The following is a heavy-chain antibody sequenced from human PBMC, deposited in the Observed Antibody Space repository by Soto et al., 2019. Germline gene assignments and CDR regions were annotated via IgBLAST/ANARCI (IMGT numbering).Heavy chain of an antibody. Sequence: PSETLSLTCAVYGGSFSGYYWNWLRQPPGEGLEWIGKIDQSGSTNYNPSLKSRVTMSVDTSRSQFSLKLTSVTAMDTAVYYCASSNIAAAGFYYYGMDVWGRGTTVTVS. CDR2: IDQSGST. CDR1: GGSFSGYY. J-gene: IGHJ6*02. V-gene: IGHV4-34*01. CDR3: ASSNIAAAGFYYYGMDV. D-gene: IGHD6-13*01.